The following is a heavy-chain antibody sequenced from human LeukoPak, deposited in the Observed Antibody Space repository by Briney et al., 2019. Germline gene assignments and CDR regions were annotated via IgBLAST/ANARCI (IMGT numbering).Heavy chain of an antibody. V-gene: IGHV4-4*07. D-gene: IGHD6-13*01. J-gene: IGHJ4*02. CDR3: AREQSAWSSSWNDY. Sequence: SETLSLTCTVSGGSISSYYWSWIRQPAGNGLEWIGRIYTSGSTNYNPSLKSRVTMSVDTSKNQFSLKLSSVTAADTAVYYCAREQSAWSSSWNDYWGQGTLVTVSS. CDR1: GGSISSYY. CDR2: IYTSGST.